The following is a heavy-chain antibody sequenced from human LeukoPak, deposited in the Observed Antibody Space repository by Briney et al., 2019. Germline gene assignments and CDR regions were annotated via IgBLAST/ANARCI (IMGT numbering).Heavy chain of an antibody. V-gene: IGHV4-34*01. CDR1: GGSFSGYY. J-gene: IGHJ3*02. CDR2: INHSGST. Sequence: SETLSLTCAVYGGSFSGYYWSWIRQPPGKGLEWIGEINHSGSTNYNPSLESRVTISVDTSKNQFSLKLSSVTAADTAVYYCARVPSDIWGQGTMVTVSS. CDR3: ARVPSDI.